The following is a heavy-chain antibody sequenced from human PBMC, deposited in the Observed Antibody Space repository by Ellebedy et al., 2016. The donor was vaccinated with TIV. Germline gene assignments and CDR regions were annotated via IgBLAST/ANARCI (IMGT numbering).Heavy chain of an antibody. D-gene: IGHD6-6*01. CDR1: GGTFSKYA. Sequence: AASVKVSCKASGGTFSKYAFSWVRQAPGQGLEWMGWIGTDMGNTNYAQKFRGRVTMTTDTSTTTGYMELRSLRSDDTALYYCARDRDIRSSSDFQHWGQGTLVTVSS. J-gene: IGHJ1*01. V-gene: IGHV1-18*04. CDR3: ARDRDIRSSSDFQH. CDR2: IGTDMGNT.